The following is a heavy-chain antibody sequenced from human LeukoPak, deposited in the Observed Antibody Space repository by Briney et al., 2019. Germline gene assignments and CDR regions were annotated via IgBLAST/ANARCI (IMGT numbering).Heavy chain of an antibody. V-gene: IGHV4-34*01. J-gene: IGHJ6*03. Sequence: PSETLSLXCAVYGGSFSGYYWSWIRQPPGKGLEWIGEINHSGSTNYNPSLKSRVTISVDTSKNQFSLKLSSVTAADTAVYYCARTDSGYDFRYYYYYYMDVWGKGTTVTVSS. CDR3: ARTDSGYDFRYYYYYYMDV. CDR1: GGSFSGYY. D-gene: IGHD5-12*01. CDR2: INHSGST.